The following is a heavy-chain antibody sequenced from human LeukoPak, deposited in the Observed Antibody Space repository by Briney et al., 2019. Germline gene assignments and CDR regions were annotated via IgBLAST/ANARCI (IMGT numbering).Heavy chain of an antibody. CDR1: GGSSSSNY. J-gene: IGHJ3*02. Sequence: SETLSFNSTVSGGSSSSNYWVWMRNAAGQELKWYVRIYTSTSTNSNPSHKCQVTMSVATSKTRFSLKLGSVTAAATAVYYCASYYSGSIQTRGAFDIWGQGTMVTVSS. CDR3: ASYYSGSIQTRGAFDI. CDR2: IYTSTST. D-gene: IGHD1-26*01. V-gene: IGHV4-4*07.